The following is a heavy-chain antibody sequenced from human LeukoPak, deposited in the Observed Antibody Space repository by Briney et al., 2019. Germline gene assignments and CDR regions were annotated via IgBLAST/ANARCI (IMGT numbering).Heavy chain of an antibody. D-gene: IGHD6-13*01. CDR1: GFTFDDYA. CDR3: AKDPYSSSWNYYYYGMDV. J-gene: IGHJ6*02. CDR2: ISGDGGST. Sequence: PGGSLRLSCAASGFTFDDYAMHWVRQAPGKGLVWVSFISGDGGSTYYADSVKGRFTISRDNSKNSLYLQMNSLRTEDTALYYCAKDPYSSSWNYYYYGMDVWGQGTTVTVSS. V-gene: IGHV3-43*02.